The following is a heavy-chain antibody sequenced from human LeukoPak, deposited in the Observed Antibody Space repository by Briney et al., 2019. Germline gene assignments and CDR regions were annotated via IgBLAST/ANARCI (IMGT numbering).Heavy chain of an antibody. CDR3: AREMGY. CDR2: ISSYSGTI. D-gene: IGHD5-24*01. V-gene: IGHV3-48*02. CDR1: GFTFSSYS. Sequence: GGSLRLSCAASGFTFSSYSMNWVRQAPGKGLEWVSYISSYSGTISYADSVKGRFAISRDNAKNSLYLQMNSLRDEDTAIYYCAREMGYWGQGTLVTVSS. J-gene: IGHJ4*02.